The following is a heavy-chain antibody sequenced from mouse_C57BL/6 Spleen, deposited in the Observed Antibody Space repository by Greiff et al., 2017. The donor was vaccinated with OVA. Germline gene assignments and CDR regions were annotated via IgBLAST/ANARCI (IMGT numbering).Heavy chain of an antibody. Sequence: EVQLQQSGPELVKPGASVKISCKASGYTFTDYYMNWVKQSHGKSLEWIGDINPNNGGTSYNQKFKGKATLTVDKSSSTAYMELRSLTSEDSAVYYCARDYEGYNPMDYWGQGTSRTVSS. D-gene: IGHD1-1*01. CDR2: INPNNGGT. J-gene: IGHJ4*01. V-gene: IGHV1-26*01. CDR1: GYTFTDYY. CDR3: ARDYEGYNPMDY.